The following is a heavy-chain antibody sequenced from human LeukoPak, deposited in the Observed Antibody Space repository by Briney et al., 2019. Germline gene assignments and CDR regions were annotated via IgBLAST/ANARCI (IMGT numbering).Heavy chain of an antibody. CDR3: ARDRNYDFWSGTYYYYGMDV. J-gene: IGHJ6*02. CDR1: GYTFTVYY. Sequence: ASVTVSSTASGYTFTVYYMHWVRQAPGQGLEWMGWINPNSGGTNYAQKFQGRVTITRDTSISTAYMELSRLRSDDTAVYYCARDRNYDFWSGTYYYYGMDVWGQGTTVTVSS. D-gene: IGHD3-3*01. CDR2: INPNSGGT. V-gene: IGHV1-2*02.